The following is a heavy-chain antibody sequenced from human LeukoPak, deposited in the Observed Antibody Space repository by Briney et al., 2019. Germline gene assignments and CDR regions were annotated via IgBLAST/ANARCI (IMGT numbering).Heavy chain of an antibody. CDR1: GFSFSTYS. V-gene: IGHV3-48*04. D-gene: IGHD3-3*01. CDR3: ARDFSRLFQH. Sequence: GGSLRLSCAASGFSFSTYSMHWVRQAPGKGLEWVTYISSSSSTINYADSVKGRFTISRDNAKNTLYLQMNSLRAEDTAVYYCARDFSRLFQHWGQGTLVTVSS. J-gene: IGHJ1*01. CDR2: ISSSSSTI.